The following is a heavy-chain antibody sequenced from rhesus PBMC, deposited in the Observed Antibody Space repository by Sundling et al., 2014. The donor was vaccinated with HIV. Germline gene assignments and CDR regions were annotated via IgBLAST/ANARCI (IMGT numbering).Heavy chain of an antibody. CDR2: IYGSGSST. CDR3: AREGEVAAGMNFDY. J-gene: IGHJ4*01. D-gene: IGHD6-13*01. Sequence: QLQLQESGPGLVKPSETLSVTCAVSGGSISSSYWSWIRQAPGKGLEWIGYIYGSGSSTNYNPSLKSRVTLSVDTSKNQFSLKLSSVTAADTAVYYCAREGEVAAGMNFDYWGQGVLVTVSS. V-gene: IGHV4-169*02. CDR1: GGSISSSY.